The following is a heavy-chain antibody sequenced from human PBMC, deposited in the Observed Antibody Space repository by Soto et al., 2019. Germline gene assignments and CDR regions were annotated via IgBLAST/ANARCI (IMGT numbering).Heavy chain of an antibody. CDR2: ISSRSSYI. CDR1: GFTFSSYS. V-gene: IGHV3-21*01. D-gene: IGHD1-26*01. J-gene: IGHJ4*02. CDR3: ASIEWSYSTTPDY. Sequence: EVQLVESGGGLVKPGGSLRLSCAASGFTFSSYSMNWVRQAPGKGLEWVSSISSRSSYIFYADSVKGRFTISRDNAKNSLYLQMNSLRAEYTAVYYCASIEWSYSTTPDYWGQGTLVTVSS.